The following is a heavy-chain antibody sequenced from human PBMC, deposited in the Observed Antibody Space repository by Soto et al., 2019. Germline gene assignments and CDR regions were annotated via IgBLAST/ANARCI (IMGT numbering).Heavy chain of an antibody. D-gene: IGHD3-9*01. V-gene: IGHV3-23*01. CDR1: GFTFSNYA. CDR2: ISGSGSST. Sequence: GGSLRLSCAASGFTFSNYAMTWVRQAPGKGLQWVSAISGSGSSTKYADSVKGRFTISRDNSKSTLSLQMNSLRGEDTAVYFCARGFATTGYLVDYWGQGTLVTVSS. CDR3: ARGFATTGYLVDY. J-gene: IGHJ4*02.